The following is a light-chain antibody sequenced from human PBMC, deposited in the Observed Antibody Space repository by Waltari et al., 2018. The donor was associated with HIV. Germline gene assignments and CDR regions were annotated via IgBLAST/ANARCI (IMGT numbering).Light chain of an antibody. J-gene: IGLJ3*02. Sequence: HSVLTQPPSASGSPGPSVAISCTGTNRHIGLYDSVSWYQHIPHKAPRLLMYELSENPSGVPDRFSSSKLNNITASLTVSDLQAEDEGEYFCSAYGGNNFVLFGGGTKLTVL. CDR3: SAYGGNNFVL. CDR2: ELS. CDR1: NRHIGLYDS. V-gene: IGLV2-8*01.